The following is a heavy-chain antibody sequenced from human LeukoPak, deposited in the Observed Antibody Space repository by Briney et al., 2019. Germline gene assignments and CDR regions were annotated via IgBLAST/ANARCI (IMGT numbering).Heavy chain of an antibody. D-gene: IGHD5-18*01. CDR1: GGSVSNGSYY. Sequence: SETLSLTCTVSGGSVSNGSYYWSWIRQPPGKGLEWIRYIYYSGSTNYNPSLKSRVTISVDTSKNQFSLKLSSVTAADTAVYYCARAAYSYGYGRWGQGTLVTVSS. V-gene: IGHV4-61*01. CDR2: IYYSGST. J-gene: IGHJ4*02. CDR3: ARAAYSYGYGR.